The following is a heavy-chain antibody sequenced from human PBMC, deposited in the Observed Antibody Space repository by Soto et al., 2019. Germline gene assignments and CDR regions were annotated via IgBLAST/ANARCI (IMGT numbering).Heavy chain of an antibody. V-gene: IGHV4-61*01. CDR1: GESVSSGFYY. J-gene: IGHJ6*02. Sequence: SETLSLTCTVSGESVSSGFYYWNWIRHAPGKGLEWIGSILSSGRSNYNPSLKSRVSMSVDTSKNQFSLRLTSVGAADSAIYYCARVVRCTRSGCYYLAMDVWGQGTTVTVSS. D-gene: IGHD2-15*01. CDR2: ILSSGRS. CDR3: ARVVRCTRSGCYYLAMDV.